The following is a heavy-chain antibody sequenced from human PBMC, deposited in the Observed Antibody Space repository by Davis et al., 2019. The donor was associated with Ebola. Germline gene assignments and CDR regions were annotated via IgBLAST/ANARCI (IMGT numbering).Heavy chain of an antibody. CDR1: GGSFSGYY. Sequence: MPGGSLRLSCAVYGGSFSGYYWSWIRQPPGKGLEWIGEINHSGSTNYNPSLKSRVTISVDTSKNQFSLKLSSVTAADTAVYYCARGPWELLPYDAFDIWGQGTMVTVSS. V-gene: IGHV4-34*01. CDR2: INHSGST. J-gene: IGHJ3*02. CDR3: ARGPWELLPYDAFDI. D-gene: IGHD1-26*01.